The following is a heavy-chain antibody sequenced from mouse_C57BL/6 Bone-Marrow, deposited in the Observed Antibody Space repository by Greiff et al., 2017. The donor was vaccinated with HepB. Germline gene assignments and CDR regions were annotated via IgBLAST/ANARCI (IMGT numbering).Heavy chain of an antibody. CDR1: GFTFSSYG. CDR3: ARAPTIVTFDY. D-gene: IGHD2-5*01. V-gene: IGHV5-6*01. CDR2: ISSGGSYT. Sequence: VQLKESGGDLVKPGGSLKLSCAASGFTFSSYGMSWVRQTPDKRLEWVATISSGGSYTYYPDSVKGRFTISRDNAKNTRYLQMSSLKSEDTAMYYCARAPTIVTFDYWGQGTTLTVSS. J-gene: IGHJ2*01.